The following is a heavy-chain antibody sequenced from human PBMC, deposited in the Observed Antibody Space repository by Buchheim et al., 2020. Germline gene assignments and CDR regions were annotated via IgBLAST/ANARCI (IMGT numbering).Heavy chain of an antibody. J-gene: IGHJ4*02. D-gene: IGHD6-6*01. V-gene: IGHV3-48*03. Sequence: EVQLVESGGGLVQPGGSLRLSCAASGFTFSSYEMNWVRQAPGKGLEWVSYISSSGSTIYYADSVKGRFTISRDNAKHSLYLKMNSLRAEDTAVYYCARDFGDQTPSSSHYFDYWGQGTL. CDR3: ARDFGDQTPSSSHYFDY. CDR2: ISSSGSTI. CDR1: GFTFSSYE.